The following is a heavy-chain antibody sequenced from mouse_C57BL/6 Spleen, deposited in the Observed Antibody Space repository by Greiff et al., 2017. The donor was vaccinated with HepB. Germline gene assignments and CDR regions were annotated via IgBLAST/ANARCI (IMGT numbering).Heavy chain of an antibody. Sequence: EVMLVESGGDLVKPGGSLKLSCAASGFTFSSYGMSWVRQTPDKRLEWVATISSGGSYTYYPDSVKGRFTMSRDNAKNTLYLQMSSLKSEDTAMYYCARRSTTVALDYWGQGTTLTVSS. CDR2: ISSGGSYT. J-gene: IGHJ2*01. D-gene: IGHD1-1*01. CDR1: GFTFSSYG. CDR3: ARRSTTVALDY. V-gene: IGHV5-6*02.